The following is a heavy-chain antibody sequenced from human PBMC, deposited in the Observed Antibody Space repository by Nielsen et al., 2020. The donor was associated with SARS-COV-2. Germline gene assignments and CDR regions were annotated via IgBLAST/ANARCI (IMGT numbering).Heavy chain of an antibody. CDR1: GASISSGGYF. D-gene: IGHD5-12*01. V-gene: IGHV4-31*03. Sequence: SETLSLTCTVSGASISSGGYFWSWIRQHPGKGLEWIGYIYFTGRTSYNPPLKSRVAMSVDTSKNQFSLDLKSVTAADMAVYYCAREASGYDHYKYGMDVWGLGATVTVSS. CDR3: AREASGYDHYKYGMDV. CDR2: IYFTGRT. J-gene: IGHJ6*02.